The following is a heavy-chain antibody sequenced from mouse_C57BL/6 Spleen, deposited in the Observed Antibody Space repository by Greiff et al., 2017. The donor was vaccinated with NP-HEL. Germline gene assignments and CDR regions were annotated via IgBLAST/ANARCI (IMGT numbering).Heavy chain of an antibody. CDR3: ARDYGSSYAWFAY. D-gene: IGHD1-1*01. Sequence: VQLQQPGVELVMPGASVKLSCKASGYTFTSYWMHWVKQRPGQGLEWIGEIDPSDSYTNYNQKFKGKSTLTVDKSSSTAYMQLSSLTSEDSAVYYCARDYGSSYAWFAYWGQGTLVTVSA. J-gene: IGHJ3*01. CDR2: IDPSDSYT. V-gene: IGHV1-69*01. CDR1: GYTFTSYW.